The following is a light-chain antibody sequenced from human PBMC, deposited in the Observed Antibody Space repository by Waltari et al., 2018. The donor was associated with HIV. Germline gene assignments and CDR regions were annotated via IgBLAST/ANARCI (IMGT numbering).Light chain of an antibody. V-gene: IGKV1-39*01. J-gene: IGKJ5*01. Sequence: DIQMTQSPSSLSASVGDRVTITCRASQSISSYLNWYQQKPGKAPKLLIYAASSLQSGVPSRFSGSGSGTDFTLTISSLQPEDCATYYCQQRYSTPVTFGQGTRLEIK. CDR1: QSISSY. CDR2: AAS. CDR3: QQRYSTPVT.